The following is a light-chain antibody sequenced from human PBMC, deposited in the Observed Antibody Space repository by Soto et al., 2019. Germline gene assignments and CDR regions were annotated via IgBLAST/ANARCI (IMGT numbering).Light chain of an antibody. CDR2: EVS. CDR3: SSYISSITGV. J-gene: IGLJ1*01. V-gene: IGLV2-14*01. Sequence: QSALTQPASVSGSPGQSITISCTGTSSDVGGYNYVSWYQHHPGKAPKLMIYEVSNRPSGVSNRFSGSKSGNTASLTISGLQPEDEGDYYCSSYISSITGVFGTGTKLTVL. CDR1: SSDVGGYNY.